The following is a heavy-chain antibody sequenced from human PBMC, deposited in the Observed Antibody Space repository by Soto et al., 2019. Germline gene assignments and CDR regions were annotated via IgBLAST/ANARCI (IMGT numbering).Heavy chain of an antibody. CDR3: AKEGIRLGYCSGGSCYGENWFDP. J-gene: IGHJ5*02. CDR2: ISYDGSNK. V-gene: IGHV3-30*18. D-gene: IGHD2-15*01. Sequence: GGSLRLSCAASGFTFSSYGMHWVRQAPGKGLEWVAVISYDGSNKYYADSVKGRFTISRDNSKNTLYLQMNSLRAEDTAVYYCAKEGIRLGYCSGGSCYGENWFDPWGQGTLVTVSS. CDR1: GFTFSSYG.